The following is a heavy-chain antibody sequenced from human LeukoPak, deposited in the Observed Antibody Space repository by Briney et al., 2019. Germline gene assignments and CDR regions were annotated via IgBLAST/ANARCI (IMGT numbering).Heavy chain of an antibody. V-gene: IGHV3-23*01. Sequence: GGSLRLSCAASGFTFSSYAMSWVRQAPGKGLEWVSAISGSGGSTYYADSVKGRFTISRDNSKNTLYLQMNSLRAEDTPVYYCANGGYYDSSGHDYWGQGTLVTVSS. J-gene: IGHJ4*02. CDR3: ANGGYYDSSGHDY. D-gene: IGHD3-22*01. CDR2: ISGSGGST. CDR1: GFTFSSYA.